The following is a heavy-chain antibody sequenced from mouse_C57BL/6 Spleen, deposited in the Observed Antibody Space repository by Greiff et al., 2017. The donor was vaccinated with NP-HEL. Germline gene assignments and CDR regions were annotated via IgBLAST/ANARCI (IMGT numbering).Heavy chain of an antibody. V-gene: IGHV1-85*01. CDR1: GYTFTSYD. CDR3: ARDWDSDY. CDR2: IYPRDGST. Sequence: VKLVESGPELVKPGASVKLSCKASGYTFTSYDINWVKQRPGPGLEWIGWIYPRDGSTKYNEKFKGKATLTVDTSSSTAYMELHSLTSEDSAVYFCARDWDSDYWGQGTTLTVSS. J-gene: IGHJ2*01. D-gene: IGHD4-1*01.